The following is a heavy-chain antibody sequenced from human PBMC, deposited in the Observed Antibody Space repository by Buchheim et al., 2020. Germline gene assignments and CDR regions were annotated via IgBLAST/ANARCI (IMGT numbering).Heavy chain of an antibody. Sequence: QVQLVQSGAEVKKPGASVKVSCKASGYTFTSYYMHWVRQAPGQGLEWMGIINPSGGSTSYAQKFQGRVTMPRDTSTSTVYMELSSLRSEDTAVYYCAALLWFGESGGDYFDYWGQGTL. CDR3: AALLWFGESGGDYFDY. D-gene: IGHD3-10*01. J-gene: IGHJ4*02. CDR2: INPSGGST. CDR1: GYTFTSYY. V-gene: IGHV1-46*01.